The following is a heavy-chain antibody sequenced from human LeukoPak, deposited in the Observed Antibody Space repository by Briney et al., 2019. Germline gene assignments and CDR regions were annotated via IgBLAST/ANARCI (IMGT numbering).Heavy chain of an antibody. CDR3: ARGGGGIAVAF. D-gene: IGHD6-19*01. CDR2: IYYSGST. Sequence: SETLSLTCTVSGGSISSYYWSWIRQPPGKGLEWIGYIYYSGSTNYNPSLKSRVTISVDTSKNQFSLKLNSVTAADTAVYYCARGGGGIAVAFWGQGTLVTVSS. CDR1: GGSISSYY. V-gene: IGHV4-59*01. J-gene: IGHJ4*02.